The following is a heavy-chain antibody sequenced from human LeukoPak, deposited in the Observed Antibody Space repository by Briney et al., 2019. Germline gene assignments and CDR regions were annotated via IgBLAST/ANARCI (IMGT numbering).Heavy chain of an antibody. D-gene: IGHD1-26*01. J-gene: IGHJ6*02. CDR2: INHSGST. V-gene: IGHV4-34*01. CDR1: GGSFSGYY. Sequence: TSETLSLTCAVYGGSFSGYYWSWIRQPPGKGLEWIGEINHSGSTNYNPSLKSRVTISVDTSKNQFSLKLSSVTAADTAVYYCARETRIVGATAVDYYYYGMDVWGQGTTVTVSS. CDR3: ARETRIVGATAVDYYYYGMDV.